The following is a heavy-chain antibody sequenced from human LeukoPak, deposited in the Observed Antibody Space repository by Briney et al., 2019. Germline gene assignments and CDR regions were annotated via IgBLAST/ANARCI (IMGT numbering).Heavy chain of an antibody. CDR3: TTGPSYGYEL. D-gene: IGHD3-16*01. CDR1: GMTFSNHW. J-gene: IGHJ4*02. Sequence: GGSLRLSCAASGMTFSNHWMHWVRQAPGKGLVWVSLIKTDGRTTIYADSVKGRFTISRDDGKSTLYLQMNSLRAEDTAIYYCTTGPSYGYELWGQGTVVTVSS. CDR2: IKTDGRTT. V-gene: IGHV3-74*01.